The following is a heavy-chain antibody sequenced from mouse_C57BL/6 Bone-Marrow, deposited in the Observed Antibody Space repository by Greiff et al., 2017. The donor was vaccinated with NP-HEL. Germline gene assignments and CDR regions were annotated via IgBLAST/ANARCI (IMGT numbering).Heavy chain of an antibody. D-gene: IGHD1-1*01. CDR2: VYPYNGGT. CDR3: ARSTTVVARYFDV. CDR1: GFTFTDYY. V-gene: IGHV1-36*01. Sequence: VHVKQSGPVLVKPGPSVKISCKASGFTFTDYYMHWVKQSHGKSLEWIGLVYPYNGGTSYNQKFKGKATLTVDTSSSTAYMELNSLTSEDSAVYYCARSTTVVARYFDVWGTGTTVTVSS. J-gene: IGHJ1*03.